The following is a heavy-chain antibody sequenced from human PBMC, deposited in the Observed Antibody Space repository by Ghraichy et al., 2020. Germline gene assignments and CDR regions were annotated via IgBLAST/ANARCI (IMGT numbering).Heavy chain of an antibody. D-gene: IGHD6-19*01. CDR1: GGSISSSSYY. V-gene: IGHV4-39*01. Sequence: SETLSLTCTVSGGSISSSSYYWGWIRQPPGKGLEWIGSIYYSGSTYYNPSLKSRVTISVDTSKNQFSLKLSSVTAADTAVYYCARRIAVAGRPYYFDYWGQGTLVTVSS. CDR2: IYYSGST. CDR3: ARRIAVAGRPYYFDY. J-gene: IGHJ4*02.